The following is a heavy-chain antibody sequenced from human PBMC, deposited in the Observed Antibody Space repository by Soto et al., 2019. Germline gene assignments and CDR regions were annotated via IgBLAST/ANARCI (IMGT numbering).Heavy chain of an antibody. CDR3: ARGRYYFWSGYTAAHTPYYFDY. J-gene: IGHJ4*02. Sequence: SVPLSLTCTVAGGNSISYYWSWILQPPGKGLEWIGYIYYSGSTNYNPSLKSRVTISVDTSKNQFSLKLSSVTAADTAAYYCARGRYYFWSGYTAAHTPYYFDYWGQGTLVPGSS. CDR2: IYYSGST. V-gene: IGHV4-59*01. CDR1: GGNSISYY. D-gene: IGHD3-3*01.